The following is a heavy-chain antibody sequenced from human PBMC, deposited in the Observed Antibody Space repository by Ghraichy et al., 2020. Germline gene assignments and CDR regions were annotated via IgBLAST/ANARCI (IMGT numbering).Heavy chain of an antibody. J-gene: IGHJ6*02. Sequence: GGSLRLSCAASGFTVSTNYMSWVRQAPGKGLEWVSIMYNGGDTYYADSVRGRFTISRDNSKNTLFLQMNSLRADDSAVYYCARDPGHGMDVWGQGTTVTVSS. CDR3: ARDPGHGMDV. CDR2: MYNGGDT. V-gene: IGHV3-53*01. CDR1: GFTVSTNY.